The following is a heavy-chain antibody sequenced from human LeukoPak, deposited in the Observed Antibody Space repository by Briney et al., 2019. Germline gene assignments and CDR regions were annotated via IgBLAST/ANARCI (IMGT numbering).Heavy chain of an antibody. CDR1: GFTFSSYP. CDR3: AKEYSSGWYKSHFDY. Sequence: PGGSLRLSCAASGFTFSSYPMSWVRQAPGKGLEWVSAISGSGGSTYYADSVKGRFTISRDNSKNTLYLQMNSLRAEDTAVYYCAKEYSSGWYKSHFDYWGQGTLVTVSS. V-gene: IGHV3-23*01. CDR2: ISGSGGST. J-gene: IGHJ4*02. D-gene: IGHD6-19*01.